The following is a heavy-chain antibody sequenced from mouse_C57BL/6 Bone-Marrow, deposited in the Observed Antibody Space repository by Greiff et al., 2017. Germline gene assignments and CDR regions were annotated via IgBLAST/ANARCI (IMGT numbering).Heavy chain of an antibody. CDR2: IDPSDSYT. CDR3: ARRYYGSSYYFDY. CDR1: GYTFTSYW. J-gene: IGHJ2*01. V-gene: IGHV1-50*01. Sequence: QVQLQQPGAELVKPGASVKLSCKASGYTFTSYWMQWVKQRPGQGLEWIGEIDPSDSYTNYNQKFKGKATLTVDTSSSTAYMQLSSLTSEDSAVYYCARRYYGSSYYFDYWGQGTTLTVSS. D-gene: IGHD1-1*01.